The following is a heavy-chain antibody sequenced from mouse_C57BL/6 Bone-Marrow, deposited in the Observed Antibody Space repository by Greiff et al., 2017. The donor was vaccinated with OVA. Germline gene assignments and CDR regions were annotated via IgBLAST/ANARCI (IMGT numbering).Heavy chain of an antibody. D-gene: IGHD2-4*01. CDR1: GYTFTSYD. V-gene: IGHV1-85*01. CDR2: IYPRDGST. CDR3: ARPYYDYDGYYAMDY. J-gene: IGHJ4*01. Sequence: QVQLQQSGPELVKPGASVKLSCKASGYTFTSYDINWVKQRPGQGLEWIGWIYPRDGSTKYNEKFKGKATLTVDTSSSTAYMELHSLTSEDSAVYFCARPYYDYDGYYAMDYWGQGTSVTVSS.